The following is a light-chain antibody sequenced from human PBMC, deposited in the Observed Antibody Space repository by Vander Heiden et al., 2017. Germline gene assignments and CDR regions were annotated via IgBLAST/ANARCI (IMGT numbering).Light chain of an antibody. CDR1: SSDVGGYNY. Sequence: SALTQPASVSGSPGQSITISCTGTSSDVGGYNYVSWYQQHPGKAPKVMIYDVSNRPSGVSNRFSGSKSGNTASLTISGLQAEDEADYYCTSYTSRTTWVFGGGTKLTVL. J-gene: IGLJ2*01. CDR2: DVS. V-gene: IGLV2-14*03. CDR3: TSYTSRTTWV.